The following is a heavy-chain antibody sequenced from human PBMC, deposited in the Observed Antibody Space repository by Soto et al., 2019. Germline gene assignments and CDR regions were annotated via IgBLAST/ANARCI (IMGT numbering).Heavy chain of an antibody. CDR3: VKRATGTYFDY. D-gene: IGHD1-7*01. CDR1: GFTFSSYA. Sequence: EVQLLESGGGLVQPGGSLRLSCAASGFTFSSYAMNWVRQAPGKGLEWVSVISGSGGSTYYADSVKGRFAISRDNSKNTLYLQMNSLRADDTAVYYCVKRATGTYFDYWGQGTLVTVSS. J-gene: IGHJ4*02. CDR2: ISGSGGST. V-gene: IGHV3-23*01.